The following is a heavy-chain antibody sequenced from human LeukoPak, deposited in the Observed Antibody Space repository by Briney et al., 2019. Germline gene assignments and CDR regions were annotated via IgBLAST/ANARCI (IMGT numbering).Heavy chain of an antibody. CDR3: LRDLNWSLDQ. Sequence: GGSLRLSCAAFGFTFSNYMMHWVRQAPGKGLVWVSRIKSDGITITYADSVKGRFTTSRDNAKNTLYLQMNSLRAEDTAVYYCLRDLNWSLDQWGQGTLVTVSS. J-gene: IGHJ4*02. CDR1: GFTFSNYM. CDR2: IKSDGITI. V-gene: IGHV3-74*01. D-gene: IGHD1-20*01.